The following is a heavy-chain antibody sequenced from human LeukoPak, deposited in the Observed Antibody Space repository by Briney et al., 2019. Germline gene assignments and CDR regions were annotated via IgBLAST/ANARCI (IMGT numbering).Heavy chain of an antibody. CDR2: IWYDGSNI. J-gene: IGHJ4*02. CDR1: GFTFSSYG. CDR3: ARDSSDFDY. V-gene: IGHV3-33*01. Sequence: GGSLRLSCAASGFTFSSYGMHWVRQAPGKGLEWVAVIWYDGSNIYYADSVKGRFTISRDNSKNTLYLQMNSLRAEDTAVYHCARDSSDFDYWGQGTLVTVSS.